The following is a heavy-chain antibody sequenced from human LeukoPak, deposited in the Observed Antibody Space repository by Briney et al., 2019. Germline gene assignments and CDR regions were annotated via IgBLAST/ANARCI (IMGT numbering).Heavy chain of an antibody. Sequence: ASVKVSCKASGYTFTSYGISWLRQAPGQGLEWMGWISAYNGNTNYAQKLQGRVTMTTDTSTSTAYMELRSLRSDDTAVYYCARVRELPRLHAVFDYWGQGTLVTVSS. CDR2: ISAYNGNT. CDR1: GYTFTSYG. J-gene: IGHJ4*02. D-gene: IGHD1-26*01. CDR3: ARVRELPRLHAVFDY. V-gene: IGHV1-18*01.